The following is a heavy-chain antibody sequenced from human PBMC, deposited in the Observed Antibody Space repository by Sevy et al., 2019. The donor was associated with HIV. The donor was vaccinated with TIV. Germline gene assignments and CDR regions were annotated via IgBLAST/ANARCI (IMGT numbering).Heavy chain of an antibody. J-gene: IGHJ6*03. CDR3: AKSPVGGTTGGYDYYYYMDV. Sequence: GGSLILSCAASGFTFSSYSMNWVRQAPGKGLEWVSSISDSSIYIYYADSVKGRFTISRDNAKNSLYLQMNSLRAEDTAVYYCAKSPVGGTTGGYDYYYYMDVRGKGSTVTVSS. V-gene: IGHV3-21*01. CDR2: ISDSSIYI. D-gene: IGHD1-26*01. CDR1: GFTFSSYS.